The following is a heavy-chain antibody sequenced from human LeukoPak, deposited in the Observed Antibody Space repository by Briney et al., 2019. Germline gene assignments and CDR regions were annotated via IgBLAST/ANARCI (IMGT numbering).Heavy chain of an antibody. D-gene: IGHD2-21*02. J-gene: IGHJ5*02. CDR1: GYTFTSYD. CDR3: ARGAAYCGGDSYST. CDR2: MNPNSGNT. Sequence: ASVKVSCKASGYTFTSYDINWVRQATGQGLEWMGWMNPNSGNTGYAQKFQGRVTMTRNTSISTAYMELSSLRSEDTAVYYCARGAAYCGGDSYSTWGQGTLVTVSS. V-gene: IGHV1-8*01.